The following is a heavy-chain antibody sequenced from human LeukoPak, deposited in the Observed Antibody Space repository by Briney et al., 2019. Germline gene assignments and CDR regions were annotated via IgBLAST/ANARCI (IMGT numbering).Heavy chain of an antibody. V-gene: IGHV4-38-2*02. D-gene: IGHD2-8*01. CDR2: VFRLQTVRT. CDR1: DSSITSTYY. J-gene: IGHJ4*02. Sequence: KPSETLSLTCTVSDSSITSTYYWAWFRQPQGKGLEWIATVFRLQTVRTFNNPSLGSRVTMSLDPSHNQFSLNLTSVTAADTALYFCARVLHAPYLIDSWGQGTLVTVSS. CDR3: ARVLHAPYLIDS.